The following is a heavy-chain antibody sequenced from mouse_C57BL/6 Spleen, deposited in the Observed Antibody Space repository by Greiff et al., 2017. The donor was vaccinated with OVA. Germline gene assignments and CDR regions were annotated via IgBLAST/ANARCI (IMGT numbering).Heavy chain of an antibody. V-gene: IGHV14-3*01. CDR1: GFNIKNTY. Sequence: DVKLQESVAELVRPGASVKLSCTASGFNIKNTYMHWVKQRPEQGLEWIGRIDPANGNTKYAPKFQGKATITADTSSNTAYLQLSSLTSEDTAIYYCARGDYDVNWYFDVWGTGTTVTVSS. CDR2: IDPANGNT. D-gene: IGHD2-4*01. J-gene: IGHJ1*03. CDR3: ARGDYDVNWYFDV.